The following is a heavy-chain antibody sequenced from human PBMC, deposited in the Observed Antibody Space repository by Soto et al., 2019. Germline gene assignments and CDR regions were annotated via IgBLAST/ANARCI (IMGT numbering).Heavy chain of an antibody. D-gene: IGHD1-1*01. J-gene: IGHJ4*02. CDR1: GFSLTTSGVT. CDR2: IYWNDDK. Sequence: QITLKESGPTLVKPTQTLTLTCTLSGFSLTTSGVTVGWIRQPPGKALEWLALIYWNDDKRYNPSLKSRLTITKDTSKNQVVLTMTNMDPVDTATYFCAHSSGRKGAFDYWGQGTLVTVSS. CDR3: AHSSGRKGAFDY. V-gene: IGHV2-5*01.